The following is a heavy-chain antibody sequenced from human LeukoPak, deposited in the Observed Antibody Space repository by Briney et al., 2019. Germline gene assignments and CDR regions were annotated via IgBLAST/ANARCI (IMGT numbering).Heavy chain of an antibody. D-gene: IGHD6-19*01. J-gene: IGHJ4*02. Sequence: PSETLSLTCAVYGGSFSGYYWSWIRQPPGKGLEWIGEINHSGSTNYNPSLKSRVTISVDTSKNQFSLKLSSVTAADTAVYYCARVLSGWYEGYYFDYWGQGTLVTVSS. CDR3: ARVLSGWYEGYYFDY. CDR2: INHSGST. CDR1: GGSFSGYY. V-gene: IGHV4-34*01.